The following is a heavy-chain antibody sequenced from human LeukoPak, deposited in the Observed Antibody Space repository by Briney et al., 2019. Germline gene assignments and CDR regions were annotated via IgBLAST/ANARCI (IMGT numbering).Heavy chain of an antibody. J-gene: IGHJ6*02. V-gene: IGHV4-34*01. CDR1: GGSFSGYY. D-gene: IGHD5-18*01. CDR3: ARGGIRGYSYGSVHYYGMDV. CDR2: INDSGST. Sequence: SETLSLTCAVYGGSFSGYYWSWIRQPPGKGLEWIGEINDSGSTNYNPSLKSRVTISVDTSKNQFSLKLSSVTAADTAVYYCARGGIRGYSYGSVHYYGMDVWGQGTTVTVSS.